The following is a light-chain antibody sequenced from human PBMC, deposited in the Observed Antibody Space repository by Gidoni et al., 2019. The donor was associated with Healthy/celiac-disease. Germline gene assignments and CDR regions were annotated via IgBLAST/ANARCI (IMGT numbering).Light chain of an antibody. CDR1: PSLLHSNGSHH. Sequence: IVLTQSPLPLPVTPGEPASISCRSSPSLLHSNGSHHLDLYLQKPGQSPQLLIYLGSNRASGVPDRVSGSGSGTKFTLKIRKVGAENVGVEYFMPVLQTPCTFGQGTKLEIK. CDR2: LGS. CDR3: MPVLQTPCT. V-gene: IGKV2-28*01. J-gene: IGKJ2*02.